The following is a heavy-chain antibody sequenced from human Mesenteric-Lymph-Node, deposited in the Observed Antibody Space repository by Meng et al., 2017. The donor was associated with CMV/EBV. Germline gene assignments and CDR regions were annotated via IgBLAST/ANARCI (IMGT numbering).Heavy chain of an antibody. J-gene: IGHJ5*02. CDR1: GFIFSHYG. CDR2: IWGDGTNK. D-gene: IGHD1-26*01. CDR3: AREVGSRGDH. V-gene: IGHV3-33*01. Sequence: GESLKISCVASGFIFSHYGMHWVRQAPGKGLEWVAVIWGDGTNKYYADSVKGRFTISRDDSKNTLYLQMDSLRADDTAVYYCAREVGSRGDHWGQGTLVTVSS.